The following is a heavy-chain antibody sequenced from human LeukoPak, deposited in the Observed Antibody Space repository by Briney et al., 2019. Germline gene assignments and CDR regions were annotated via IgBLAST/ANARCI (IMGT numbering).Heavy chain of an antibody. D-gene: IGHD3-3*02. CDR2: ISWNSGSI. CDR3: AKDLSALLPGAHNYMDV. Sequence: GGSLRLSCAASGFTFDDYAMHWVRQAPGKGLGWVSGISWNSGSIGYADSVKGRFTISRDNAKNSLYLQMNSLRAEDTALYYCAKDLSALLPGAHNYMDVWGKGTTVTISS. CDR1: GFTFDDYA. V-gene: IGHV3-9*01. J-gene: IGHJ6*03.